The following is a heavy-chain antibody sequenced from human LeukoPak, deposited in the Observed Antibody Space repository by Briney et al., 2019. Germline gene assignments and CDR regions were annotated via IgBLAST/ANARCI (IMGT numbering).Heavy chain of an antibody. CDR3: TKELHVAVAVADYYYFYMDV. J-gene: IGHJ6*03. CDR2: INGGGNTT. V-gene: IGHV3-23*01. Sequence: GGSLRLSCAASGFAFSSFAMGWVRQSPGKGLEWLSTINGGGNTTFYADSVKGRFTISRDNSKNTLYLHMDGLRPDDTAMYYCTKELHVAVAVADYYYFYMDVWGRGTAVSVSS. CDR1: GFAFSSFA. D-gene: IGHD6-19*01.